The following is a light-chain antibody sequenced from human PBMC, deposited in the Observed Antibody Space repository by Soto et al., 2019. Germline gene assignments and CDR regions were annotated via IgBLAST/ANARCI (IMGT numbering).Light chain of an antibody. CDR2: KAS. Sequence: DIQMTQSPSTLSASVGDRVTITCRASQSISTWLAWYQQKPGKAPKLLIYKASTLQGGVPSRFGGSGSGTEFTLTISSLQHDDFATYYPQQYNSYSPLTFGGGTSVEIK. CDR1: QSISTW. CDR3: QQYNSYSPLT. J-gene: IGKJ4*01. V-gene: IGKV1-5*03.